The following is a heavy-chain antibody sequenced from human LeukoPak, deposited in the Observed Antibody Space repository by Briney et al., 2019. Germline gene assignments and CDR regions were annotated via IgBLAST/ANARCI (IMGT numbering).Heavy chain of an antibody. CDR2: IKSDGST. V-gene: IGHV3-74*01. D-gene: IGHD3-3*01. Sequence: PGGSLRLSCAASGFTSSTYWMHWVRQAPGKGLVWVSRIKSDGSTNYADSVKGRFTISRDNAKNTLPLQMNSLRPEDTGVYYCARAPSEIGGYYPEYFRHWGQGTLVTVSS. J-gene: IGHJ1*01. CDR1: GFTSSTYW. CDR3: ARAPSEIGGYYPEYFRH.